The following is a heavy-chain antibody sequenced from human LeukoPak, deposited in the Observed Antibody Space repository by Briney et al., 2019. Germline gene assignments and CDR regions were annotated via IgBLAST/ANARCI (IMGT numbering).Heavy chain of an antibody. V-gene: IGHV3-9*03. CDR2: ISWNSGSI. CDR1: GFTFDDYA. CDR3: AKAQGGSGWYGPNWYFDL. Sequence: GRSLRLSCAASGFTFDDYAMHWVRQAPGKGLEWVSGISWNSGSIGYADSVKGRFTISRDNAKNSLYLQMNSLRAEDMVLYYCAKAQGGSGWYGPNWYFDLWGRGTLVTVSS. J-gene: IGHJ2*01. D-gene: IGHD6-19*01.